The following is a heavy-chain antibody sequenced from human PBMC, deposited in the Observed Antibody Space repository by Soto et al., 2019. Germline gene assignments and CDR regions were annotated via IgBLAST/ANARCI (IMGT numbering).Heavy chain of an antibody. CDR2: IYTSGST. V-gene: IGHV4-4*07. CDR1: GGSISSYY. D-gene: IGHD5-18*01. J-gene: IGHJ4*02. CDR3: ARDLEDTAITYFDY. Sequence: PSETLSLTCTVSGGSISSYYWSWIRQPAGKGLEWIGRIYTSGSTNYNPSLKSRVTMSVDTSKNPFPLKLSSVTAADTAVYYCARDLEDTAITYFDYWGQGTLVTVS.